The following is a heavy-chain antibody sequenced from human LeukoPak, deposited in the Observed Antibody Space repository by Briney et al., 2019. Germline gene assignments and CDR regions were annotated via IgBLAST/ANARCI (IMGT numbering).Heavy chain of an antibody. CDR1: GYTFTSYD. CDR3: ARVGYSSSWANWFDP. D-gene: IGHD6-13*01. Sequence: ASVKVSCKASGYTFTSYDINWVRQATGQGLEWMGWMNPDSGNTGYAQKFQGRVTMTRNTSISTAYMELSSLRSEDTAVYYCARVGYSSSWANWFDPWGQGTLVTVSS. CDR2: MNPDSGNT. V-gene: IGHV1-8*01. J-gene: IGHJ5*02.